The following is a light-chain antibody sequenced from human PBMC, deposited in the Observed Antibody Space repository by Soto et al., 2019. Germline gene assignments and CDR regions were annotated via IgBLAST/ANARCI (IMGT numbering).Light chain of an antibody. CDR2: LAS. CDR3: QQSYTIPT. J-gene: IGKJ4*01. CDR1: QTISSY. V-gene: IGKV1-39*01. Sequence: DIQMTQSPSSVSASVGDRVSITCRAGQTISSYLNWYQQKPGKAPKLLVYLASSVQSGVPSRFSGSETGTYFTLTISSRQPEDFTTYYCQQSYTIPTFGGGTKVEIK.